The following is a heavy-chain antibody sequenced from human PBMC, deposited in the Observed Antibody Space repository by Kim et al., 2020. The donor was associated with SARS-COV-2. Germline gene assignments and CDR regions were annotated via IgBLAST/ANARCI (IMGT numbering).Heavy chain of an antibody. CDR2: INHSGST. V-gene: IGHV4-34*01. D-gene: IGHD5-12*01. J-gene: IGHJ4*02. CDR3: ARARLPLIVATKGVYYFDY. Sequence: SETLSLTCAVYGGSFSGYYWSWIRQPPGKGLEWIGEINHSGSTNYNPSLKSRVTISVDTSKNQFSLKLSSVTAADTAVYYCARARLPLIVATKGVYYFDYWGQGTLVTVSS. CDR1: GGSFSGYY.